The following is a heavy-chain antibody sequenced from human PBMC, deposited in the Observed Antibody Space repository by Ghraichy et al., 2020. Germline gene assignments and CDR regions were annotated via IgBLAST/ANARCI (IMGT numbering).Heavy chain of an antibody. V-gene: IGHV3-9*01. CDR2: ISWNSATI. CDR3: AKGGFYDTRGYMDS. J-gene: IGHJ4*02. D-gene: IGHD3-22*01. CDR1: GFTFDDYA. Sequence: GGSLRLSCAASGFTFDDYAMHWVRRQAPGKGLEWVSSISWNSATIGYADSVKGRFTISRDNAKNSLYLQMNSLRAEDTALYYCAKGGFYDTRGYMDSWGQGTLVTVSS.